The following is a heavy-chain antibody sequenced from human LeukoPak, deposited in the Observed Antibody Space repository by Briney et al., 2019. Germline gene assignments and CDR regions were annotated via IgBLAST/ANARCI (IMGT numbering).Heavy chain of an antibody. V-gene: IGHV4-38-2*02. CDR2: IYHSGST. CDR1: GYSISSGYY. J-gene: IGHJ4*02. D-gene: IGHD1-26*01. Sequence: PSETLSLTCTVSGYSISSGYYWGWIRQPPGKGLAWIGSIYHSGSTYYNPSLKSRVTISVDTSKNQFSLKLSSVTAADTAVYYCAGIIVGATSYDYWGQGTLVTVSS. CDR3: AGIIVGATSYDY.